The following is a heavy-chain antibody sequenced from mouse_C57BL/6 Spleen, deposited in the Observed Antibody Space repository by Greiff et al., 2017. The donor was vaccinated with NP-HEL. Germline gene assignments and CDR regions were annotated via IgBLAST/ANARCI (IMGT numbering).Heavy chain of an antibody. D-gene: IGHD2-1*01. CDR1: GFNIKDDY. Sequence: VQLQQSGAELVRPGASVKLSCTASGFNIKDDYMHWVKQRPEQGLEWIGWIDPENGDTEYASKFQGKATITADTSSNTAYLQLSSLTSEDTAVYYCTKDGNFQAWFAYWGQGTLVTVSA. J-gene: IGHJ3*01. CDR3: TKDGNFQAWFAY. V-gene: IGHV14-4*01. CDR2: IDPENGDT.